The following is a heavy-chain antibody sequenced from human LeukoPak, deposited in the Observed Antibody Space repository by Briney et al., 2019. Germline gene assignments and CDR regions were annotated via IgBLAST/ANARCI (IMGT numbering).Heavy chain of an antibody. CDR1: GGSIDSYF. CDR2: MYHSGSA. V-gene: IGHV4-4*09. J-gene: IGHJ5*02. D-gene: IGHD3-10*01. CDR3: ARYGSVLWFGELEGNWFDP. Sequence: SETLSLTCTVSGGSIDSYFWTWIRQPPGKGLEFIGNMYHSGSASYNDSLKGRATISLGSSRKEFSLKLTSVTAADTAVYYCARYGSVLWFGELEGNWFDPWGQGTLVTVSS.